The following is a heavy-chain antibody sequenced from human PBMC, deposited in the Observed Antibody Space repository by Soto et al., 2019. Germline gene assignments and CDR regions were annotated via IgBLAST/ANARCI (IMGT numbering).Heavy chain of an antibody. V-gene: IGHV3-33*01. Sequence: PGGSLRLSCAASGFTFSSYGMHWVRQAPGKGLEWVAVIWYDGSNKYYADSVKGRFTISRDNSKNTLYLQMNSLRAEDTAVYYCERGNVLRYFDGSLDVQGLDYFDYWGPGTLVTVSS. CDR2: IWYDGSNK. J-gene: IGHJ4*02. D-gene: IGHD3-9*01. CDR1: GFTFSSYG. CDR3: ERGNVLRYFDGSLDVQGLDYFDY.